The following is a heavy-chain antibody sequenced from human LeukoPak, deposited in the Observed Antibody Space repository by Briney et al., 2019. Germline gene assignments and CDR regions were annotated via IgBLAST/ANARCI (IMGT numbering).Heavy chain of an antibody. CDR3: ARDSGWYPRSLFY. J-gene: IGHJ4*02. V-gene: IGHV3-33*08. Sequence: PGGSLRLSCAASGFTFSSYAMHWVRQAPGKGLEWVAVIWYDGSNKYYADSVKGRFTISRDNSKNTLYLQMNSLRAEDTAVYYCARDSGWYPRSLFYWGQGTLVTVSS. D-gene: IGHD6-19*01. CDR2: IWYDGSNK. CDR1: GFTFSSYA.